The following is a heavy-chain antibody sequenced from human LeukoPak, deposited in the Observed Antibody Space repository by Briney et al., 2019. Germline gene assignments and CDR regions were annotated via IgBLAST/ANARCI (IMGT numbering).Heavy chain of an antibody. V-gene: IGHV3-21*01. D-gene: IGHD3-22*01. CDR3: ARESHYDSSGYLAYHFDY. CDR2: ISSSSSYI. Sequence: GGSLRPSCAASGFTFSSYSMNWVRQAPGKGLEWVSSISSSSSYIYYADSVKGRFTISRDNAKNSLYPQMNSLRAEDTAVYYCARESHYDSSGYLAYHFDYWGQGTLVTVSS. CDR1: GFTFSSYS. J-gene: IGHJ4*02.